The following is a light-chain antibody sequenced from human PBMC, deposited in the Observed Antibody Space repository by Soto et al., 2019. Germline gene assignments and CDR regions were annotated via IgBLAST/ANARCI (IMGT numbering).Light chain of an antibody. J-gene: IGKJ4*01. CDR2: GAS. CDR1: QSVSID. V-gene: IGKV3-15*01. Sequence: VSPGERVTLSFGASQSVSIDLAWYQQKPGQAPRLLIYGASTRATGVPARFSGSRSGPEFTLTINSLQSEDFAIYYCQPYNNWPLTFGGGTKVDI. CDR3: QPYNNWPLT.